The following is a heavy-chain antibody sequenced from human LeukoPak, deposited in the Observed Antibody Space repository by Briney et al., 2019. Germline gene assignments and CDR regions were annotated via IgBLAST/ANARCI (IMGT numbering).Heavy chain of an antibody. V-gene: IGHV4-59*08. J-gene: IGHJ4*02. D-gene: IGHD2-8*01. CDR3: ASKPKGYCTNGVCYSVFDY. CDR2: LYYSGST. CDR1: GDSIRSYY. Sequence: SETLSLTCTVSGDSIRSYYWSWIRQPPAKGLEWIGYLYYSGSTNYNPSLKSRVTISVDTSKNQFSLKLSSVTAADTAVYYCASKPKGYCTNGVCYSVFDYWGQGTLVTVSS.